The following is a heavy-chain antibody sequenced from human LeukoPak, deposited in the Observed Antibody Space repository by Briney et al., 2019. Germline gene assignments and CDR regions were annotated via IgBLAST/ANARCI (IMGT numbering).Heavy chain of an antibody. CDR3: ARQPPGGPLDY. J-gene: IGHJ4*02. D-gene: IGHD4-23*01. CDR2: IYYSGSGSI. V-gene: IGHV4-59*08. Sequence: SETLSLTCTVSGGSISGYYWSWIRQPPGKGLEWIGYIYYSGSGSINYNPSLKSRVTISVDTSKNQFSLKLSSVTAADTAVYYCARQPPGGPLDYWGQGTLVTVSS. CDR1: GGSISGYY.